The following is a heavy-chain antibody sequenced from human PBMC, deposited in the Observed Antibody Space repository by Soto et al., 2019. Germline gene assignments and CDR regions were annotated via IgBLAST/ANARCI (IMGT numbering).Heavy chain of an antibody. CDR1: GFTFDDYT. Sequence: GGSLRLSCAASGFTFDDYTMHWVRQAPGKGLEWVSLISWDGGSTYYADSVKGRFTISRDNSKNSLYLQMNSLRTEDTALYYCAKDIVGPPYYYGMDVWGQGTTVTVSS. CDR3: AKDIVGPPYYYGMDV. V-gene: IGHV3-43*01. CDR2: ISWDGGST. J-gene: IGHJ6*02.